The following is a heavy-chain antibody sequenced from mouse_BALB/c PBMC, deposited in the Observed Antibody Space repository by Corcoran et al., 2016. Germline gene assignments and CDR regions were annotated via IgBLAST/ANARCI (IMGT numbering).Heavy chain of an antibody. J-gene: IGHJ2*01. CDR3: SRGYMYDSYFDY. CDR1: GYSFTGYY. V-gene: IGHV1-26*01. Sequence: EVQLQQSGPELVKPGASVKISCKASGYSFTGYYMHWVKQSHVKSLEWIGRINPYNGATSYNQNFKDKASLTVDKSSSTAYMELHSLTSEDSAVYYWSRGYMYDSYFDYGGQGTTLTVSS. D-gene: IGHD2-14*01. CDR2: INPYNGAT.